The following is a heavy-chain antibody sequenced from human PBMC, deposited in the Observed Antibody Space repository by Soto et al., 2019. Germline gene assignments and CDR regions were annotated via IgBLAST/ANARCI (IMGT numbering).Heavy chain of an antibody. D-gene: IGHD2-15*01. CDR2: INAGNGNR. J-gene: IGHJ4*02. CDR1: GYTFTSYA. V-gene: IGHV1-3*01. Sequence: GTSVKLSCKASGYTFTSYAMHWVRQAPGQRLEWMGWINAGNGNRKYSQKFQGRVTITRDTSASTAYMELSSLRSEDTAVYYCARGPGGPDGPGDYWGQGTLVTVSS. CDR3: ARGPGGPDGPGDY.